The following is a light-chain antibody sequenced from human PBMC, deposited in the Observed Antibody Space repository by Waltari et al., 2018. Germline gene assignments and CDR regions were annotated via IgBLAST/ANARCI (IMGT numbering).Light chain of an antibody. V-gene: IGLV1-51*01. CDR1: RANIWYNS. J-gene: IGLJ2*01. CDR2: DND. CDR3: GTWDTSLSAGV. Sequence: QSVLTQPPSVSAAPGQLVTSSCPRRRANIWYNSVSWYQPLPVTAPKLVIYDNDKRPSWIPDRFSGSKSGTSATLDLTGLQTGDEADYYCGTWDTSLSAGVFGGGTRLTVL.